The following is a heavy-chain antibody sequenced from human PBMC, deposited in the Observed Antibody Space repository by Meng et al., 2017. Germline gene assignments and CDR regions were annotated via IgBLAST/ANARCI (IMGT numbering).Heavy chain of an antibody. D-gene: IGHD4-17*01. CDR1: GYTFTSYD. CDR2: MNPNSCNT. CDR3: AVIPYGIYLDSFYAFDI. V-gene: IGHV1-8*03. Sequence: ASVKVSCKASGYTFTSYDINWVRQATGPGLEWMGWMNPNSCNTGYAQKSQGRVTITRNTSISTAYMELSSLRSEDTAVYYCAVIPYGIYLDSFYAFDIWGQGTMVTVSS. J-gene: IGHJ3*02.